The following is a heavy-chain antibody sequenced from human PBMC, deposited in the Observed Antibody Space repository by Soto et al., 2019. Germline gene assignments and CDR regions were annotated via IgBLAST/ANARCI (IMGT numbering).Heavy chain of an antibody. CDR2: ISGSGNSI. Sequence: GGSLRLSCAASGFTFSSNAMNWVRQAPGKGLEWVSFISGSGNSIFYADSVKGRFTISRDNSKNTLYLQMNNLRAEDTAVYYCAKLRGLIMVSYYMDVWGKGTTVTVSS. V-gene: IGHV3-23*01. CDR1: GFTFSSNA. D-gene: IGHD3-10*01. J-gene: IGHJ6*03. CDR3: AKLRGLIMVSYYMDV.